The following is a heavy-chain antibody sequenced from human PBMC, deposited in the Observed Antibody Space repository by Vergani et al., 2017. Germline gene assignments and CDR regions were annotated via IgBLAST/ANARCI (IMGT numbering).Heavy chain of an antibody. V-gene: IGHV4-59*02. CDR3: AGDTHRRKREDH. CDR1: GVSVTDYN. CDR2: LSTNGDA. J-gene: IGHJ4*02. Sequence: QVQLQESGPGLVKPSETLSLTCHVFGVSVTDYNCNWIRQAPGKGLEWIGSLSTNGDATYASHNPSLKSRVSKSVDTTKSQFSLRLTSVTAAESAFYYCAGDTHRRKREDHWGQGLLVSVSS.